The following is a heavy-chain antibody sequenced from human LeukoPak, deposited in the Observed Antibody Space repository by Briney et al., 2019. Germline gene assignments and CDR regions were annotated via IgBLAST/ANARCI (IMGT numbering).Heavy chain of an antibody. Sequence: SETLSLTCAVSRYSINNAHYWAWIRQPPGKGLEWIGNISQSAIASYNPSLKSRVTISLDTSNNHFSLDLRSVTAADTAVYFCARASVEHSIVAGDYFDYWGQGTLVTVSS. CDR1: RYSINNAHY. V-gene: IGHV4-38-2*01. CDR3: ARASVEHSIVAGDYFDY. D-gene: IGHD1/OR15-1a*01. J-gene: IGHJ4*02. CDR2: ISQSAIA.